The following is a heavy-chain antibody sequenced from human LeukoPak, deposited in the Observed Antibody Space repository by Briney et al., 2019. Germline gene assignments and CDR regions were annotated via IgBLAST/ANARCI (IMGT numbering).Heavy chain of an antibody. CDR2: ISWNSGSI. V-gene: IGHV3-9*01. CDR3: ARDRYCSGGSCYSRAPYYYGMDV. D-gene: IGHD2-15*01. J-gene: IGHJ6*02. Sequence: GGSLRLSCAASGFTFDDYAMHWVRQAPGKGLEWVSGISWNSGSIGYADSVKGRFTISRDNAKNTLYLQMNSLRAEDTAVYYCARDRYCSGGSCYSRAPYYYGMDVWGQGTTVTVSS. CDR1: GFTFDDYA.